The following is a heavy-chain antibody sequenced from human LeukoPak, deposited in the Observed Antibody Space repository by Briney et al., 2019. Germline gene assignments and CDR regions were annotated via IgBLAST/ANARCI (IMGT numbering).Heavy chain of an antibody. J-gene: IGHJ4*02. CDR3: ARNGRVRRVVKDLFEY. CDR2: VSPYNGNT. D-gene: IGHD3-10*01. Sequence: ASVRVSCKTSGYTFTDYDITWVRQAPGQGLEWMGRVSPYNGNTYYSQRFQDRVIITKDTSTGTAYMNLRDLRTDDTAMYYCARNGRVRRVVKDLFEYWGQGTLVAVSS. V-gene: IGHV1-18*01. CDR1: GYTFTDYD.